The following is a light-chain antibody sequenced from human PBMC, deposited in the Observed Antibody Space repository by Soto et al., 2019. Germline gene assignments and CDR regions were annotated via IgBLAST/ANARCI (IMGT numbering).Light chain of an antibody. CDR3: QQYGASPLT. V-gene: IGKV3-20*01. Sequence: EIVMTQSPATLSVSPGESATLSCRASQSVSGNLAWYQQKPGQAPRLLIYGTSRRAPASPDRISGSGSGTDFTLTISRLEPEDFAVYYCQQYGASPLTFGGGTKVEIK. J-gene: IGKJ4*01. CDR1: QSVSGN. CDR2: GTS.